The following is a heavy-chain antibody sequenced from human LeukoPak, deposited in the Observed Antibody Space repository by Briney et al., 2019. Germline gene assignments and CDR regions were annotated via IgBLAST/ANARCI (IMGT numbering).Heavy chain of an antibody. J-gene: IGHJ4*02. CDR2: ISYDGSNK. CDR3: ARDDGARESPSYSGSYWGGGYFDY. Sequence: GTSLRLSCAASGYIFRRHGMHWVRQAPGKGLEWVAVISYDGSNKYYADSVKGRFTISRDNSKNTLYLQMNSLRAEDTAVYYCARDDGARESPSYSGSYWGGGYFDYWGQGTLVTVSS. CDR1: GYIFRRHG. V-gene: IGHV3-30*03. D-gene: IGHD1-26*01.